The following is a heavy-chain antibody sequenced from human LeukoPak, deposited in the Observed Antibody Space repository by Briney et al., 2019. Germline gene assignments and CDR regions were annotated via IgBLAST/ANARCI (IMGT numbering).Heavy chain of an antibody. D-gene: IGHD5-24*01. J-gene: IGHJ6*02. CDR2: IKSKTDGGTT. Sequence: GGSLRLSCAASGFTFSNAWMSWVRQAPGKGPEWVGRIKSKTDGGTTDYAAPVKGRFTISRDDSKNTLYLQMNSLKTEDTAVYYCTTGTDRRDGYNYYYYYGMDVWGQGTTVTVSS. CDR3: TTGTDRRDGYNYYYYYGMDV. CDR1: GFTFSNAW. V-gene: IGHV3-15*01.